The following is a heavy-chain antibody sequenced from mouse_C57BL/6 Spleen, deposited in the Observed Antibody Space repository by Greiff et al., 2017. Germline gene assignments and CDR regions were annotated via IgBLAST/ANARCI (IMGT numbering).Heavy chain of an antibody. D-gene: IGHD1-1*01. CDR3: ARAKVYYGSSHWYFDV. Sequence: QVQLQQSGAELARPGASVKLSCKASGYTFTSYGISWVKQRTGQGLEWIGEIYPRSGNTYYNEKFKGKATLTADKSSSTAYMELRSLTSEDSAVYFCARAKVYYGSSHWYFDVWGTGTTVTVSS. V-gene: IGHV1-81*01. J-gene: IGHJ1*03. CDR1: GYTFTSYG. CDR2: IYPRSGNT.